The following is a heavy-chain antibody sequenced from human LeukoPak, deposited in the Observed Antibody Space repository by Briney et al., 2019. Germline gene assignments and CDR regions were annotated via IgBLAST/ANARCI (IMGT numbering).Heavy chain of an antibody. CDR2: ISGGGDST. Sequence: GGSLRLSCAASGFTFSSYGMSWVRQAPGKGLEWVLGISGGGDSTYYADSVKGRFTLSRDNPKNTLYLQMNSLTAEDTAVYYCAKFISARDYGHFSGRLFDYWGQGTLVTVSS. CDR1: GFTFSSYG. CDR3: AKFISARDYGHFSGRLFDY. D-gene: IGHD4/OR15-4a*01. V-gene: IGHV3-23*01. J-gene: IGHJ4*02.